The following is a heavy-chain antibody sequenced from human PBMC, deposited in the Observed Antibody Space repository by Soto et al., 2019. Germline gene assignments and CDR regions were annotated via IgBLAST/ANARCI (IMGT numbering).Heavy chain of an antibody. Sequence: ESVGGVVQPGRSLRLSCAASGFTFSSYAMHWVRQAPGKGLEWVAVISYDGSNKYYADSVKGRFTISRDNSKNTLYLQMNSLRAEDTAVYYCARENCGGDCFTDYWGQGTLVTVSS. CDR1: GFTFSSYA. D-gene: IGHD2-21*02. V-gene: IGHV3-30-3*01. J-gene: IGHJ4*02. CDR2: ISYDGSNK. CDR3: ARENCGGDCFTDY.